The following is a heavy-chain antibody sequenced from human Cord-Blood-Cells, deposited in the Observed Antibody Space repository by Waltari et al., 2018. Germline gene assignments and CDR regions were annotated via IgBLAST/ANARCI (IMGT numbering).Heavy chain of an antibody. CDR1: GGSISSHY. D-gene: IGHD1-7*01. CDR3: ARVRTGTTAFDI. J-gene: IGHJ3*02. CDR2: IYYSGIT. Sequence: QVQLQESGPGLVKPSETLSLTCTVPGGSISSHYWSWIRQPPGKGLEWIGYIYYSGITNYNPSLKSRVTISVDTSKNQFSLKLSSVTAADTAVYYCARVRTGTTAFDIWGQGTMVTVSS. V-gene: IGHV4-59*11.